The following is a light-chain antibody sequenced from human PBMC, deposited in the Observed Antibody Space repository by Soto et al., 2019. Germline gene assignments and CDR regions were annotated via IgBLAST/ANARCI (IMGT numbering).Light chain of an antibody. Sequence: DIQMTQSPSSLSASVGDRVTITCRATQGISHYLAWYQQRPGGVPKLLIHAASTLHSGVSSRFSGSGSGTDFTLTISSLQPEDVGTYYCQKYDNGPFTFGPGNNVDLK. CDR3: QKYDNGPFT. CDR2: AAS. CDR1: QGISHY. J-gene: IGKJ3*01. V-gene: IGKV1-27*01.